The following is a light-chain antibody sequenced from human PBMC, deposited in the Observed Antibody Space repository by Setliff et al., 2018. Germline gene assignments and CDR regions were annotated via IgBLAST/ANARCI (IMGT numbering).Light chain of an antibody. Sequence: QSVLTQPASVSGSPGQSITISCSGTSSDVGSYDLVSWYQQHPSKAPKLIIYAVSDRPSGVSNRFSGSKSGNTASLTISGLQTEDEADYYCNAYTSGSTYVFGTGTKVTVL. CDR3: NAYTSGSTYV. CDR1: SSDVGSYDL. J-gene: IGLJ1*01. V-gene: IGLV2-14*03. CDR2: AVS.